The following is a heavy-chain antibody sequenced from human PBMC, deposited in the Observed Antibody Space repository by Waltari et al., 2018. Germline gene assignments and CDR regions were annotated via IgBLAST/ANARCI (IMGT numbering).Heavy chain of an antibody. V-gene: IGHV3-48*04. CDR1: GFTFSRYS. J-gene: IGHJ3*02. D-gene: IGHD1-26*01. CDR3: AREIGIGAFDI. Sequence: VQLVGSGGGLVQPGGSLRLPCAASGFTFSRYSMNWIRQAPGKGLEWVSYISSSSSTIYYADSVKGRFTISRDNAKNSLYLQMNSLRAEDTAVYYCAREIGIGAFDIWGQGTMVTVSS. CDR2: ISSSSSTI.